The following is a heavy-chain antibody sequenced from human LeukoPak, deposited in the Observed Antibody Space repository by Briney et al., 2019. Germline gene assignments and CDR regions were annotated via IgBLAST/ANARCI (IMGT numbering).Heavy chain of an antibody. Sequence: PSETLSLTCTVSGGSICSYYWSWLPPPPGKGRVGIGYSYTSTRTTDTPSLKSRATISIATSKNQFSPKLSSVTAADTAVYYCATGTAATPGVPEYFQHWGQGTLVTVSS. CDR1: GGSICSYY. J-gene: IGHJ1*01. V-gene: IGHV4-4*08. CDR3: ATGTAATPGVPEYFQH. D-gene: IGHD6-13*01. CDR2: SYTSTRT.